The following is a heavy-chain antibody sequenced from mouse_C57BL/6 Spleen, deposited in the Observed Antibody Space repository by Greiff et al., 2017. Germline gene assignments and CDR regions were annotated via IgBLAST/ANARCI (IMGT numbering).Heavy chain of an antibody. V-gene: IGHV1-80*01. CDR3: TRGQVDY. Sequence: VQLQESGAELVKPGASVKISCKASGYAFSSSWMNWVKQRPGKGLEWIGQIYPGDGDTNYNGKFKGKATLTADKSSSTAYMQLSSLTSEDSAVYFGTRGQVDYWGQGTSVTVSA. CDR1: GYAFSSSW. J-gene: IGHJ4*01. CDR2: IYPGDGDT.